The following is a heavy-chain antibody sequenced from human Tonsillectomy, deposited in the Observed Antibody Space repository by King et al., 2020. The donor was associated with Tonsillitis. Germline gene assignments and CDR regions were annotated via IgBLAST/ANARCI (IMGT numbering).Heavy chain of an antibody. J-gene: IGHJ4*02. V-gene: IGHV4-59*01. Sequence: VQLQESGPGLVKPSETLSLTCTVSGASISKYYWIWIRQPPGKGLEWIGYIYYSGRTNYKPSLKSRVNISVDMSKNQISLTVSSVTAADTAVYFCARADDYGGSLDYWGQGTLVTVSS. D-gene: IGHD4-23*01. CDR1: GASISKYY. CDR3: ARADDYGGSLDY. CDR2: IYYSGRT.